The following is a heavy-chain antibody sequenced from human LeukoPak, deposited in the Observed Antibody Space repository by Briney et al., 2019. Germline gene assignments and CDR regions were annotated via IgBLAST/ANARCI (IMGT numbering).Heavy chain of an antibody. Sequence: SETLSLTCTVSGGSISSGSYYWSWIRQPAGKGLEGIGCIYTSGSTNYNPSLKSRVTISVDTSKNQFSLKLSSVTAADTAVYYCARGGSGFYYDYWGQGTLVTVSS. CDR1: GGSISSGSYY. D-gene: IGHD3-22*01. V-gene: IGHV4-61*02. CDR3: ARGGSGFYYDY. J-gene: IGHJ4*02. CDR2: IYTSGST.